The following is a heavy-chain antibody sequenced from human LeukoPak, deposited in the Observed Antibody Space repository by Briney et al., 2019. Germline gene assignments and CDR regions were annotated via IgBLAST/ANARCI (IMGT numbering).Heavy chain of an antibody. V-gene: IGHV4-34*01. Sequence: SETLSLTCAVYGGSFSGYYWSWIRQPPGKGLEWIGEINHSGSTNYNPSLKSQVTISVDTSKNQFSLKLSSVTAADTAVYYCARGNPYYYDSSGYCNYFDYWGQGTLVTVSS. CDR2: INHSGST. D-gene: IGHD3-22*01. CDR3: ARGNPYYYDSSGYCNYFDY. CDR1: GGSFSGYY. J-gene: IGHJ4*02.